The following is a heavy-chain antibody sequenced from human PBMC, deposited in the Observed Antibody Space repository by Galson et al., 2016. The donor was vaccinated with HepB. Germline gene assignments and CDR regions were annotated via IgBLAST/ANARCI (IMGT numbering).Heavy chain of an antibody. D-gene: IGHD6-13*01. CDR2: VYAGGNT. J-gene: IGHJ4*02. Sequence: SLRLSCAASGFTVTSNYMTWVRQAPGRGLEWVSVVYAGGNTYYTDSVKDRFTVSRDTSKNTMYLQMDSLRAEDTAVYYCARERGSSSWYGTSSMVSFEYWGQGTLVSVSS. CDR3: ARERGSSSWYGTSSMVSFEY. CDR1: GFTVTSNY. V-gene: IGHV3-66*01.